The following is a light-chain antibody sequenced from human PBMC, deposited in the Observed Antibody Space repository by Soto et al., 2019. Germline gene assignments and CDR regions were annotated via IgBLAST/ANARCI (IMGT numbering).Light chain of an antibody. CDR1: QSVSSN. J-gene: IGKJ3*01. CDR2: GAS. Sequence: EIVMTQSPATLSVSPGERATLSCRASQSVSSNLAWYQQKPGQAPRLLIYGASTRATGIPARFSGSGSGTEFTLTISSLQSEDFAVYYCQQYNNWPPAGFTFGPGTKVVIK. CDR3: QQYNNWPPAGFT. V-gene: IGKV3-15*01.